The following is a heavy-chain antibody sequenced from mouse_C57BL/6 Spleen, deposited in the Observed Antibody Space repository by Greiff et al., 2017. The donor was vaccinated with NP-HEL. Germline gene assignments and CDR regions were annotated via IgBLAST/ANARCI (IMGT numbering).Heavy chain of an antibody. D-gene: IGHD2-3*01. CDR2: IDPSDSYT. V-gene: IGHV1-50*01. Sequence: QVQLQQPGAELVKPGASVKLSCKASGYTFTSYWMQWVKQRPGQGLEWIGEIDPSDSYTNYNQKFKGKATLTVDTSSSTAYMQLSSLTSEDSAVYYCAGYDGYYRFAYWGQGTLVTVSA. CDR1: GYTFTSYW. J-gene: IGHJ3*01. CDR3: AGYDGYYRFAY.